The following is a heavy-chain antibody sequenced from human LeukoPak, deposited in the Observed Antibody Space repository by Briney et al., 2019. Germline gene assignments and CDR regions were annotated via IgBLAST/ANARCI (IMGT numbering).Heavy chain of an antibody. D-gene: IGHD5-24*01. V-gene: IGHV3-30*03. Sequence: GGSLRLSCAASGFTFSSYGMHWVRQAPGKGLEWVAVISYDGSNKYYADSVKGRFTISRDNSKNTLYLQMNSLRAEDTAVYYCARDPGRWLQSYYFDYWGQGTLVTVS. CDR3: ARDPGRWLQSYYFDY. J-gene: IGHJ4*02. CDR1: GFTFSSYG. CDR2: ISYDGSNK.